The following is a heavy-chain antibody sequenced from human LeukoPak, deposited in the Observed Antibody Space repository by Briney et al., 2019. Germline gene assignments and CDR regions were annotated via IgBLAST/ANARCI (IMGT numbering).Heavy chain of an antibody. CDR3: ARDSDYGSATNYFDY. D-gene: IGHD3-10*01. V-gene: IGHV3-43*01. J-gene: IGHJ4*02. Sequence: GGSLRLSCAASGFTFDDYAMHWVRQPPGKGLEWVSLISWEGDTTYYADSVRGRFTISRDNRKNTLHLQINSLRTEDTAFYYCARDSDYGSATNYFDYWGPGTPVSVSS. CDR2: ISWEGDTT. CDR1: GFTFDDYA.